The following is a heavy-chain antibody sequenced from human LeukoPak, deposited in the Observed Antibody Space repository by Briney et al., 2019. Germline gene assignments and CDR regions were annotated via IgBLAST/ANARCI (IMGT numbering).Heavy chain of an antibody. CDR3: AKDSCSGGSCYHRKNWFDP. Sequence: GGSLRLSCAASGFTFSSYAMSWVRQAPGEGLEWVSAISGSVGSTYYADSVKGRFTISRDNSKDTLYLQMNSLRAEDTAVYYCAKDSCSGGSCYHRKNWFDPWGQGTLVTVSS. CDR2: ISGSVGST. V-gene: IGHV3-23*01. D-gene: IGHD2-15*01. J-gene: IGHJ5*02. CDR1: GFTFSSYA.